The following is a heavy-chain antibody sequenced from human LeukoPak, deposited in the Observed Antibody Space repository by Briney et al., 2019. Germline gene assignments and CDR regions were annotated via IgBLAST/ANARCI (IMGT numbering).Heavy chain of an antibody. CDR2: ISYDGSNK. CDR1: GFTFSSYG. D-gene: IGHD3-3*01. CDR3: AKYVLRFLEPGLNYYMDV. Sequence: GSLRLSCAASGFTFSSYGMHWVRQAPGKGLEWVAVISYDGSNKYYADSVKGRFTISRDNSKNTLYLQMNSLRAEDTAVYYCAKYVLRFLEPGLNYYMDVWGKGTTVTVSS. V-gene: IGHV3-30*18. J-gene: IGHJ6*03.